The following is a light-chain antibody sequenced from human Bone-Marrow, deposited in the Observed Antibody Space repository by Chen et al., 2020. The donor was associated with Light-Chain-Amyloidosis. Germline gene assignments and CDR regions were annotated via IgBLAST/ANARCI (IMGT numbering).Light chain of an antibody. Sequence: EIVVAQSPATLSVSPGERATLSCRAGQAIGTNLAWYQQKPGQAPRLLIYAASTRVTGSPARFSGSGSETEFTLIIASLQSEDFAVYYCQEYNDWPGTFGQGTKVEIK. J-gene: IGKJ1*01. CDR2: AAS. V-gene: IGKV3-15*01. CDR1: QAIGTN. CDR3: QEYNDWPGT.